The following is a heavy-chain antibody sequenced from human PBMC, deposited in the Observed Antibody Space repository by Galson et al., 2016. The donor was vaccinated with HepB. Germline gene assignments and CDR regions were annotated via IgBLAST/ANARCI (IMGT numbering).Heavy chain of an antibody. CDR3: AREDYYYMDV. CDR2: ISRDSSSI. J-gene: IGHJ6*03. V-gene: IGHV3-48*01. Sequence: SLRLSCAASGFIFSRYNINWVRQGPGKGLEWVSYISRDSSSISYADSVKGRVTISRDNAKNLVYLQMNSLRGEATAVYYCAREDYYYMDVWGRGTTVTVSS. CDR1: GFIFSRYN.